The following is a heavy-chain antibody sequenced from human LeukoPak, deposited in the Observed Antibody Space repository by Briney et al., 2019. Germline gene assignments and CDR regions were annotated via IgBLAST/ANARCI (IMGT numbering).Heavy chain of an antibody. V-gene: IGHV4-30-4*01. Sequence: SETLSLTCTVSGGSISNGDYYWRWIRQPPGKGLEWIGYIYYSGSTYYNPSLKSRVTISVDTSKNQFSLKLSSVTAADTAVYYCASEVSFGIYYFDYWGQGTLVTVSS. CDR3: ASEVSFGIYYFDY. J-gene: IGHJ4*02. CDR1: GGSISNGDYY. CDR2: IYYSGST. D-gene: IGHD3-10*01.